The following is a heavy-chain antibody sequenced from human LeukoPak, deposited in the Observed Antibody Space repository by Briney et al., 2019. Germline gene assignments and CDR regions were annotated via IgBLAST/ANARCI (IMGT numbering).Heavy chain of an antibody. CDR2: IYYSGST. V-gene: IGHV4-59*08. D-gene: IGHD5-18*01. Sequence: SETLSLTCTVSGGSISSYYWSWIRQPPGKGLEWIGYIYYSGSTNYNPSLKSRVTISVDTSKNQFSLKLSSVTAADTAVYYCARNLGYSYGDDAFDIWGQGTMVTVSS. CDR3: ARNLGYSYGDDAFDI. CDR1: GGSISSYY. J-gene: IGHJ3*02.